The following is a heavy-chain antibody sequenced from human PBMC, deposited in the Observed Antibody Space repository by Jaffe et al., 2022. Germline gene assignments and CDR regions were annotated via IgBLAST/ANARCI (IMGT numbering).Heavy chain of an antibody. CDR2: IKQDGSEK. Sequence: EVQLVESGGGLVQPGGSLRLSCAASGFTFSSYWMSWVRQAPGKGLEWVANIKQDGSEKYYVDSVKGRFTISRDNAKNSLYLQMNSLRAEDTAVYYCARRVSYSSSHYDYWGQGTLVTVSS. D-gene: IGHD6-13*01. V-gene: IGHV3-7*01. J-gene: IGHJ4*02. CDR3: ARRVSYSSSHYDY. CDR1: GFTFSSYW.